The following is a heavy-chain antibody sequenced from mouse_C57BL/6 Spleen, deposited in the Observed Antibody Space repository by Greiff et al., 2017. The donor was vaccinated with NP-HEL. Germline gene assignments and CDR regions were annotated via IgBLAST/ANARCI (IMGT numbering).Heavy chain of an antibody. Sequence: QVQLQQSGPELVKPGASVKLSCKASGYTFTSYDINWVKQRPGQGLEWIGWIYPRDGSTTYNEKFKGKATLTVDTSSSTAYMELHSLTSEDSAVYFCARSGTNYAMDYWGQGTSVTVSS. CDR1: GYTFTSYD. CDR2: IYPRDGST. J-gene: IGHJ4*01. CDR3: ARSGTNYAMDY. D-gene: IGHD3-1*01. V-gene: IGHV1-85*01.